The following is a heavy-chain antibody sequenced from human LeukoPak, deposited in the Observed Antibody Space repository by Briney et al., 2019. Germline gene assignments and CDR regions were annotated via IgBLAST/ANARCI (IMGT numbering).Heavy chain of an antibody. J-gene: IGHJ6*03. D-gene: IGHD2-2*01. CDR3: ARDQGTSCLRCYYYYYMDV. V-gene: IGHV3-7*01. Sequence: GGSLRLSCAASGFTFSSYWMSWVRQAPGKGLEWVANIKQDGSEKYYVDSVKGRFTISRDNAKNSLYLQMNSLRAEDTAVYYCARDQGTSCLRCYYYYYMDVWGKGTTVTVSS. CDR2: IKQDGSEK. CDR1: GFTFSSYW.